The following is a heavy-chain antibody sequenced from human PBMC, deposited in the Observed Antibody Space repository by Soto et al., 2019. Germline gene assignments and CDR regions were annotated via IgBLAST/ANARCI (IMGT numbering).Heavy chain of an antibody. D-gene: IGHD4-17*01. CDR2: IYYSGST. CDR3: AREGYDYGDYATFDY. J-gene: IGHJ4*02. V-gene: IGHV4-31*03. Sequence: QVQLQESGPGLVKPSQTLSLTCTVSGGSISSGGYYWSWIRQHPGKGLEWIGYIYYSGSTYYNPSLKSRVTISVDKSKNQFSLKLSSVTAAETAVYYCAREGYDYGDYATFDYWGQGTLVTVSS. CDR1: GGSISSGGYY.